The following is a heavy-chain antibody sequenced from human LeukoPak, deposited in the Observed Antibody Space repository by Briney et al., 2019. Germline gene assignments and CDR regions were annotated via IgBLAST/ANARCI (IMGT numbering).Heavy chain of an antibody. V-gene: IGHV3-9*01. CDR1: GFTFDDYA. Sequence: GGSPRLSCAASGFTFDDYAMHWVRQAPGKGLEWVSGISWNSGSIGYADSVKGRFTISRDNAKNSLYLQMNSLRAEDTALYYCAKLVPGYYDSSGYGPFDLWGRGTLVTVSS. CDR3: AKLVPGYYDSSGYGPFDL. CDR2: ISWNSGSI. J-gene: IGHJ2*01. D-gene: IGHD3-22*01.